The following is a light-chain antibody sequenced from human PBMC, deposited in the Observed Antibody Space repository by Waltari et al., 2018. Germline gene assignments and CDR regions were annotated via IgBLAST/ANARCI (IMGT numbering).Light chain of an antibody. J-gene: IGKJ2*01. Sequence: DTQMTQSPSTLSASVGDTVTITCRASQSISSWLAWYQQKPGKAPKLLIFHASSLESGVSSRFSGGGSGVEFTLTISSLQPDDFATYYCQQYDTNPIYTFGQGTKLEIK. CDR1: QSISSW. CDR2: HAS. CDR3: QQYDTNPIYT. V-gene: IGKV1-5*01.